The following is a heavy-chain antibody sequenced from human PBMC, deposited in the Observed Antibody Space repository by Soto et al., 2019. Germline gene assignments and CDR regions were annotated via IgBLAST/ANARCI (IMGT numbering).Heavy chain of an antibody. CDR1: GFTFISYA. CDR3: AKDSSGWALLFDY. CDR2: ISGSGGST. Sequence: GGSLSLSCAASGFTFISYAMSWVRQAPGKGLEWVSAISGSGGSTYYADSVKGRFTISRDNSKNTLYLQMNSLRAEDTAVYYCAKDSSGWALLFDYWGQGTLVTVSS. V-gene: IGHV3-23*01. D-gene: IGHD6-19*01. J-gene: IGHJ4*02.